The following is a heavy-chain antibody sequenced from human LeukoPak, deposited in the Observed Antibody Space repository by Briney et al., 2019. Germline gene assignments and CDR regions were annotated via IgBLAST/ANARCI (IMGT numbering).Heavy chain of an antibody. D-gene: IGHD2-2*01. CDR2: INHSGST. V-gene: IGHV4-34*01. CDR1: GGPFSGYY. CDR3: ARYDLCSSTSCYGGRYYFDY. Sequence: PSETLSLTCAVYGGPFSGYYWSWIRQPPGKGLEWIGEINHSGSTNYNPSLKSRVTISVDTSKNQFPLKLSSVTAADTAVYYCARYDLCSSTSCYGGRYYFDYWGQGTLVTVSS. J-gene: IGHJ4*02.